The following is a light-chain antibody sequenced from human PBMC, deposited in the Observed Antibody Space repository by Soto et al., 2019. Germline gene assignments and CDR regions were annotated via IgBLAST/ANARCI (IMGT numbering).Light chain of an antibody. V-gene: IGKV1-39*01. J-gene: IGKJ1*01. CDR3: QQSYSTPWT. Sequence: DDQMTQSPSSLSASVGDRVTITCRASQSISSHLNWYRQKPGKAPKLLIYAASSLQSGVPSRFSGSGSGTDFSLTISCLQPEDFATYHCQQSYSTPWTFGQGTKVDIK. CDR2: AAS. CDR1: QSISSH.